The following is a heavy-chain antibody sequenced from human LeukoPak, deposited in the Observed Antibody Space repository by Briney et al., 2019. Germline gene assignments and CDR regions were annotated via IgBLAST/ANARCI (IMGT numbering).Heavy chain of an antibody. V-gene: IGHV3-74*01. CDR2: IKSDGST. J-gene: IGHJ1*01. CDR3: ARAPSEIGGYYPEYFRH. D-gene: IGHD3-3*01. CDR1: GFTFSDSS. Sequence: GGSLRLSCAASGFTFSDSSMDWVRQAPGKGLQWVSRIKSDGSTNYADSVKGRFTISRDNAKNTLSLQMNSLRPEDTGVYYCARAPSEIGGYYPEYFRHWGQGTLVTVSS.